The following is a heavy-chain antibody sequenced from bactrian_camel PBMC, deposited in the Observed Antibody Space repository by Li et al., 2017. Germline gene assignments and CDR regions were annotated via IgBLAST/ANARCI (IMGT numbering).Heavy chain of an antibody. J-gene: IGHJ4*01. Sequence: VQLVESGGGLVQPGGSLRLSCAASGFTFRGYSMSWVRQAPGMGLEWVSSISSGSSITNYADSVKGRFTISQGGAKMYLQMNSLKTEDTGVYYCAAGCPPGSWRPGWWWGQGTQVTVS. CDR1: GFTFRGYS. V-gene: IGHV3-2*01. CDR2: ISSGSSIT. D-gene: IGHD5*01. CDR3: AAGCPPGSWRPGWW.